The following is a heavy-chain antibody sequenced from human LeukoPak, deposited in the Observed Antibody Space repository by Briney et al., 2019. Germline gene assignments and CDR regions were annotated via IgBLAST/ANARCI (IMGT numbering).Heavy chain of an antibody. CDR3: ARVTGYMVEDYFDY. V-gene: IGHV4-59*01. J-gene: IGHJ4*02. Sequence: SETLSLTSPVSGGSISSYYWSWIRQPPGKGLEWIGYIYYSGSANYHPSLKSRVTISVDTSKNRFSLRLSSVTAADTAVYYCARVTGYMVEDYFDYWGQGTLVTVSS. CDR2: IYYSGSA. CDR1: GGSISSYY. D-gene: IGHD6-13*01.